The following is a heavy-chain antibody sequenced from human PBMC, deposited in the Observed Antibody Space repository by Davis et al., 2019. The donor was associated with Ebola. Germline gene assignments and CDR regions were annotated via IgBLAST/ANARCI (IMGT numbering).Heavy chain of an antibody. CDR1: GFTFSSYW. J-gene: IGHJ4*02. V-gene: IGHV3-7*01. CDR2: IKQDGSEK. Sequence: GESLKISCAASGFTFSSYWMSWVRQAPGKGLEWVANIKQDGSEKYYVDSVKGRFTISRDNAKNSLYLQMNSLRAEDTAVYYCARHVYSSSWYDYWGQGTLVTVSS. D-gene: IGHD6-13*01. CDR3: ARHVYSSSWYDY.